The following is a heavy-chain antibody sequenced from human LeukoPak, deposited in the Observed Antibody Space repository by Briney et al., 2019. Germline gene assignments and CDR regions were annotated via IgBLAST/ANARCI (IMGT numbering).Heavy chain of an antibody. J-gene: IGHJ5*02. CDR2: IIPIFGTA. Sequence: SVKVSCKASGGTFSSYAISWVRQAPGQGLEWMGRIIPIFGTANYAQKFQGRVTITTDESTSTAYMELSSLRSEDTAVYYCARDKSGYDSSGYYLSRGDWFDPWGQGTLVTVSS. CDR1: GGTFSSYA. D-gene: IGHD3-22*01. V-gene: IGHV1-69*05. CDR3: ARDKSGYDSSGYYLSRGDWFDP.